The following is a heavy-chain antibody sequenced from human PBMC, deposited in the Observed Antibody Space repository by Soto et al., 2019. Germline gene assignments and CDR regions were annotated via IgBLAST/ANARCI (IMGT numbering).Heavy chain of an antibody. J-gene: IGHJ4*02. Sequence: QVQLVESGGGVVQPGRSLRLSCAASGFTFSSYGMHWVRQAPGKGLEWVAVISYDGSNKYYADSVKGRFTISRDNSKNTLYSQMNSLRAEDTAVYYCAIYSSGWYPLDYWGQGTLVTVSS. CDR1: GFTFSSYG. CDR3: AIYSSGWYPLDY. CDR2: ISYDGSNK. V-gene: IGHV3-30*03. D-gene: IGHD6-19*01.